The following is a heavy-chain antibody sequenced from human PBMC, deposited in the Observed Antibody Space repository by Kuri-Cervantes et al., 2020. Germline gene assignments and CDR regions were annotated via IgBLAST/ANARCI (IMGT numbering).Heavy chain of an antibody. CDR3: ARGSPGRWLQLEFDY. J-gene: IGHJ4*02. V-gene: IGHV3-69-1*01. D-gene: IGHD5-24*01. Sequence: GESLKISCAASGFTFSRHAMSWVRQAPGKGLEWVSSISSSSTIYYADSVKGRFTISRDNAKNSLYLQMNSLRAEDTAVYYCARGSPGRWLQLEFDYWGQGTLVTVSS. CDR1: GFTFSRHA. CDR2: ISSSSTI.